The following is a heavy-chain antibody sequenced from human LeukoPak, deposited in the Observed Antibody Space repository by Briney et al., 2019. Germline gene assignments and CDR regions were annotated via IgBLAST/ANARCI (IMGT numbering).Heavy chain of an antibody. CDR3: AKEVEGGYKDY. CDR2: ISWNSGSI. J-gene: IGHJ4*02. Sequence: GGSLRLSCAASGFTFDGYAMHWVRQAPGKGLGWVSGISWNSGSIGYADSVKGRFTISRDNAKNSLYLQMNSLRAEDTAVYYCAKEVEGGYKDYWGQGTLVTVSS. D-gene: IGHD3-10*01. CDR1: GFTFDGYA. V-gene: IGHV3-9*01.